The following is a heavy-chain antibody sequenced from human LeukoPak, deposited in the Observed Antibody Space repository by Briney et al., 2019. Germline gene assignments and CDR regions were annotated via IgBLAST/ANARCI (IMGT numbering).Heavy chain of an antibody. Sequence: GGSLRLSCAASGFTFSTYAMSWVRRAPGKGLEWVSTVSGSGSSAYYADSVKGRFTISRDNSKNTLYLQMNSLRAEDTAVYYCARERTTQKAFDYWGQGTLVTVSS. CDR2: VSGSGSSA. D-gene: IGHD1-14*01. CDR3: ARERTTQKAFDY. J-gene: IGHJ4*02. V-gene: IGHV3-23*01. CDR1: GFTFSTYA.